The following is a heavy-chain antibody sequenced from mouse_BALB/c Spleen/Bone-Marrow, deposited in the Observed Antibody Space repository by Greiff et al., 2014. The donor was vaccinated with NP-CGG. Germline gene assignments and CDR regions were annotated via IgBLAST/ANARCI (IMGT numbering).Heavy chain of an antibody. CDR2: IYYSGTI. V-gene: IGHV3-5*02. CDR1: GISITTGNYR. Sequence: EVQLQQSGPGLVKPSLTVSLTCTVTGISITTGNYRWSWIRQFPGNKLEWIGYIYYSGTITYNPSLTSRTTITRDTSKNQFFLEMNSLTAEDTATYYCARYLGAYFDYWGQGTTLTVSS. CDR3: ARYLGAYFDY. J-gene: IGHJ2*01. D-gene: IGHD1-1*01.